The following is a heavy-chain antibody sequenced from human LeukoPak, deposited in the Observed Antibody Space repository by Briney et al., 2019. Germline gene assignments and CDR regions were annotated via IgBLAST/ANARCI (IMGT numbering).Heavy chain of an antibody. D-gene: IGHD3-10*01. Sequence: GGSLRLSCAASGFTFSSYEMNWVRQAPGKGLEWVSYISSSDSTIYYADSVKGRFTISRDNAKNSLYLQMNSLRAEDTAVYYCARDSVPASYGSGWGQGTLVTVSS. CDR1: GFTFSSYE. CDR3: ARDSVPASYGSG. V-gene: IGHV3-48*03. J-gene: IGHJ4*02. CDR2: ISSSDSTI.